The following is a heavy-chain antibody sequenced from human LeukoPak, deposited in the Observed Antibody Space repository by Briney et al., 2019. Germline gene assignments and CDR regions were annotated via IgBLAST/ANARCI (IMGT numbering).Heavy chain of an antibody. V-gene: IGHV4-39*07. CDR2: IFYSGST. CDR1: GGSITSSSYY. Sequence: SETLSLTCTVSGGSITSSSYYWGWIRQPPGKGLEWIGSIFYSGSTNYNPSLKSRVTISVGTSKNQFSLNLSSVTAADTAVYYCARYCSGGSCSYGYSFDYWGQGTLVTVSS. D-gene: IGHD2-15*01. J-gene: IGHJ4*02. CDR3: ARYCSGGSCSYGYSFDY.